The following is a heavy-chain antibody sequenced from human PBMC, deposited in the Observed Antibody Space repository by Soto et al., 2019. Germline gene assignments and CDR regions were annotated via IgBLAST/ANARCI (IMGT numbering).Heavy chain of an antibody. D-gene: IGHD4-4*01. J-gene: IGHJ4*02. Sequence: EVQLVESGGGLVQPGRSLRLSCAASGFTFDDYAMHWVRQAPGKGLEWVSGISWNSGSIGYADSVKGRFTISRDNAKNSLYLQMNSLRAEDTALYCCAKDISNYAGRGIDYWGQGTLVTVSS. CDR3: AKDISNYAGRGIDY. CDR1: GFTFDDYA. V-gene: IGHV3-9*01. CDR2: ISWNSGSI.